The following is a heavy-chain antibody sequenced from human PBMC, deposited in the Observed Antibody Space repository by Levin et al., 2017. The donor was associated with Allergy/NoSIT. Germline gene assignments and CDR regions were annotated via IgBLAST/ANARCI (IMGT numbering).Heavy chain of an antibody. J-gene: IGHJ3*01. V-gene: IGHV4-59*01. CDR2: ITHSGRT. Sequence: GSLRLCCTLSGGAISIFYWNWIRQSPGKGLEWLGYITHSGRTSYNPSLKSRLTVSLDTSKNQFSLNLNSMTTADTAIYYCARDTGGFAFDLWGQGTLVTVSS. CDR1: GGAISIFY. D-gene: IGHD2-8*02. CDR3: ARDTGGFAFDL.